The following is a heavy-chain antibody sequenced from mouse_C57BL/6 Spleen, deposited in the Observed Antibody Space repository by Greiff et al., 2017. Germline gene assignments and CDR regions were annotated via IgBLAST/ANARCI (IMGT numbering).Heavy chain of an antibody. Sequence: VQLQQSGAELVKPGASVKLSCTASGFNIKDYYMPWVKQRTEQGLEWIGRIDPEDGETKYAPKFKGKATITADTSSNTAYLQLSSLTSEDTAVYYCAYYGSSHHLYFGGWGTGATVTV. CDR1: GFNIKDYY. CDR3: AYYGSSHHLYFGG. J-gene: IGHJ1*03. D-gene: IGHD1-1*01. V-gene: IGHV14-2*01. CDR2: IDPEDGET.